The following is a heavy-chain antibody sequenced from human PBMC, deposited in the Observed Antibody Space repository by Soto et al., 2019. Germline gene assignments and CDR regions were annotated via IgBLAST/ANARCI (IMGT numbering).Heavy chain of an antibody. Sequence: PSETLSLTCAVSGASMTTGGFSWTWVRQPPGGGLEWIGHVYHRASTQYNPSLKGRVSISVDTSRSLFSLRLTSLTAADTAVYFCNRGSEAPLSLLYLDTCGQGPPVTVSS. CDR1: GASMTTGGFS. D-gene: IGHD2-15*01. J-gene: IGHJ4*02. V-gene: IGHV4-30-2*01. CDR3: NRGSEAPLSLLYLDT. CDR2: VYHRAST.